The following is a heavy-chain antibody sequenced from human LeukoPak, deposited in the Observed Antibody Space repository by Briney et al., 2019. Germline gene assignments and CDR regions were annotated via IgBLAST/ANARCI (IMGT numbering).Heavy chain of an antibody. D-gene: IGHD3-10*01. CDR1: GGTFSSYA. V-gene: IGHV1-69*05. CDR3: ARHSVLLWFGELLQPFDP. Sequence: ASVKVSCKASGGTFSSYAISWVRQAPGQGLEWMGGIIPIFGTANYAQKFQGRVTMTRNTSISTAYMELSSLRSEDTAVYYCARHSVLLWFGELLQPFDPWGQGTLVTVSS. CDR2: IIPIFGTA. J-gene: IGHJ5*02.